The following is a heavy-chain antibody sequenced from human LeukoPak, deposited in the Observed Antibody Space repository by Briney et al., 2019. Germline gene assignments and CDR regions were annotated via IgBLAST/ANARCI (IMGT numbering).Heavy chain of an antibody. V-gene: IGHV4-39*01. D-gene: IGHD3-22*01. CDR3: ARSPGPWYYDSSGYNYNWFDP. CDR2: IYYSGST. Sequence: SETLSLTCTVSGGSISSSSYYWGWIRQPPGKGLEWIGSIYYSGSTYYNPSLKSRVTISVDTSKNQFPLKLSSVTAADPPVYYCARSPGPWYYDSSGYNYNWFDPWGQGTLVTVSS. CDR1: GGSISSSSYY. J-gene: IGHJ5*02.